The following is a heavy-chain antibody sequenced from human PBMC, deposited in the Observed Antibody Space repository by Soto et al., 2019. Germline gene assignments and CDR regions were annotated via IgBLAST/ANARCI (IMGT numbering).Heavy chain of an antibody. J-gene: IGHJ4*02. V-gene: IGHV4-39*01. D-gene: IGHD5-12*01. CDR2: IFYSGTT. CDR1: GDSIRTSSLY. Sequence: SETLSLTCTVSGDSIRTSSLYWGWIRQPPGKGLEWIATIFYSGTTYYNRSLKSRVAISVDTSKNQFSLRLSSVTAADTAVYYCARHRGMATSFGYWGQGTLVTVSS. CDR3: ARHRGMATSFGY.